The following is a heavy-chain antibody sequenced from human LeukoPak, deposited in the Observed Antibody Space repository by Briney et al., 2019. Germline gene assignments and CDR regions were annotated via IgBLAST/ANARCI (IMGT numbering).Heavy chain of an antibody. CDR2: ISSSGSTI. Sequence: GGSLRLSCAASGFTFSSYEMNWVRQAPGKGLEWVSYISSSGSTIYYADSVKGRFTVSRDNSKNTLYLQMNSLRAEDTAVYYCAKVGTGITMVRGVIDYWGQGTLVTVSS. D-gene: IGHD3-10*01. CDR3: AKVGTGITMVRGVIDY. V-gene: IGHV3-48*03. CDR1: GFTFSSYE. J-gene: IGHJ4*02.